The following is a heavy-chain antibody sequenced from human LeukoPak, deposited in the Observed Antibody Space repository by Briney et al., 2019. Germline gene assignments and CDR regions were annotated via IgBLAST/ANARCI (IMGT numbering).Heavy chain of an antibody. D-gene: IGHD6-13*01. CDR3: ARDDLYSSSWPFDY. V-gene: IGHV3-20*04. Sequence: GGSLRLSCAASGFTFDDYGMSWVRQAPGKGLEWVSGINWNGGSTGYADSVKGRFTISRDNAKNSLYLQMNSLRAEDTALYYCARDDLYSSSWPFDYWGQGTLVTVSS. J-gene: IGHJ4*02. CDR2: INWNGGST. CDR1: GFTFDDYG.